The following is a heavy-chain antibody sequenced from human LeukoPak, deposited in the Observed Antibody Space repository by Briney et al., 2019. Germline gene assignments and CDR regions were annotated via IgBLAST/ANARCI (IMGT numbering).Heavy chain of an antibody. D-gene: IGHD1-26*01. CDR2: ISGSSTTI. J-gene: IGHJ6*03. Sequence: GSLRLSCAASGFTFSDYYMSWIRQAAGKGLERLAYISGSSTTIYYADSVKGRFTISRDNANNSLYLQMNSLTAEDTAVYYCARELIVGATWHYYYYMDVWGKGTTVTVSS. CDR3: ARELIVGATWHYYYYMDV. V-gene: IGHV3-11*01. CDR1: GFTFSDYY.